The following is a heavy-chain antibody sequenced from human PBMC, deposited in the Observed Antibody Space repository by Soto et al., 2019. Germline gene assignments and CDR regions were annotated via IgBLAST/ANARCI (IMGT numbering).Heavy chain of an antibody. J-gene: IGHJ4*02. CDR2: INSDGSST. V-gene: IGHV3-74*01. Sequence: GGSLRLSCAASGFTFSSYWMHWVRQAPGKGLVWVSRINSDGSSTSYADSVKGRFTISRDNAKNTLYLQMNSLRAEDTAVYYCEIRASYYDSSVYFDYWGQGTLVTVSS. CDR1: GFTFSSYW. D-gene: IGHD3-22*01. CDR3: EIRASYYDSSVYFDY.